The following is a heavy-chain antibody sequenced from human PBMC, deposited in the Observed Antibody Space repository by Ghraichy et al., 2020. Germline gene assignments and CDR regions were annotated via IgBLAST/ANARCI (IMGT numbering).Heavy chain of an antibody. CDR1: GGSISSYY. J-gene: IGHJ6*02. D-gene: IGHD4-17*01. V-gene: IGHV4-59*01. Sequence: SETLSLTCTVSGGSISSYYWSWIRQPPGKGLEWIGYIYYSGSTNYNPSLKSRVTISVDTSKNQFSLKLSSVTAADTAVYYCARDRHDYGDPRGYGMDVWGQGTTVTVSS. CDR3: ARDRHDYGDPRGYGMDV. CDR2: IYYSGST.